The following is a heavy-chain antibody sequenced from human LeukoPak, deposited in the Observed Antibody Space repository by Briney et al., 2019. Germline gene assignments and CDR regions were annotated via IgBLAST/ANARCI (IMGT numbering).Heavy chain of an antibody. CDR2: VANDGNDK. D-gene: IGHD3-3*01. J-gene: IGHJ4*02. CDR3: AKDGTFGAATYYFDY. Sequence: GGSLRLSCAASGFTFSSYGMHWVRQAPGKGLEWVAVVANDGNDKPYADSVKGRFTIYRDNSKNTLYLQMNSLRGEDTAVYYCAKDGTFGAATYYFDYWGQGTLVTVSS. CDR1: GFTFSSYG. V-gene: IGHV3-30*18.